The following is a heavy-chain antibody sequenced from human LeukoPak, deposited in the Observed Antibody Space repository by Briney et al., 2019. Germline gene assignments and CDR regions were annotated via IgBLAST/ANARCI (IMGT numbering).Heavy chain of an antibody. V-gene: IGHV3-30*03. CDR3: ARWGVTMVRGVNNDYYYGMDV. D-gene: IGHD3-10*01. CDR2: ISYDGSNK. CDR1: GFTFSSYG. Sequence: PGRSLRLSCAASGFTFSSYGMHWVRQAPGKGLEGVAVISYDGSNKYYADSVKGRFTISRDNSKNTLYLQMNRLRAEDSAVYYCARWGVTMVRGVNNDYYYGMDVWGKGTTVTVSS. J-gene: IGHJ6*04.